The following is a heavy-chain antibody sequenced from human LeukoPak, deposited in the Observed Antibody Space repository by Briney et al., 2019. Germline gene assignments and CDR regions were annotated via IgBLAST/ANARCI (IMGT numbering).Heavy chain of an antibody. Sequence: ASVKVSCKASGYTFTSYDINWVRQATGQGLEWMGWMNPNSGGTNYAQKFQGRVTMTRDTSISTAYMELSSLRSEDTAVYYCARDYDGFDYWGQGTLVTVSS. CDR3: ARDYDGFDY. D-gene: IGHD3-22*01. V-gene: IGHV1-2*02. CDR1: GYTFTSYD. J-gene: IGHJ4*02. CDR2: MNPNSGGT.